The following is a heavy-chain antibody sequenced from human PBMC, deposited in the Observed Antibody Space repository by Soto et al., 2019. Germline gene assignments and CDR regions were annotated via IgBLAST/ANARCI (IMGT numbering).Heavy chain of an antibody. Sequence: PGGSLRLSCAASGFSVSSNYLTWVRQAPGKGLKWVSVLYPDGRAFYADSVKGRFSISTDNSKNSVYLQMNTLRAEDTAVYYCARGLGRDYHDNRGYFHLDYWGQGTLVTVSS. J-gene: IGHJ4*02. CDR1: GFSVSSNY. CDR3: ARGLGRDYHDNRGYFHLDY. D-gene: IGHD3-22*01. CDR2: LYPDGRA. V-gene: IGHV3-53*01.